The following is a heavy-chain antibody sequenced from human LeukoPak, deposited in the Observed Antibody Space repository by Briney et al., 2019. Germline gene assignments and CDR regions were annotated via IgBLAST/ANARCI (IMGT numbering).Heavy chain of an antibody. D-gene: IGHD2-8*02. CDR1: GFIFSPYW. CDR2: MKEDGGEK. CDR3: VRVRTEWYIDL. Sequence: PGGSLRLSCAASGFIFSPYWVTWVRQAPGMGLEWVANMKEDGGEKFYVDSVRGRFTISRDNAKNSLYLQMNSLRVEDTGVYYCVRVRTEWYIDLWGRGTLVTVST. J-gene: IGHJ2*01. V-gene: IGHV3-7*01.